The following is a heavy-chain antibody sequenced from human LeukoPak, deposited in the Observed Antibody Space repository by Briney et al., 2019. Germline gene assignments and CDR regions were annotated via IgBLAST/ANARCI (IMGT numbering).Heavy chain of an antibody. V-gene: IGHV4-59*01. J-gene: IGHJ4*02. CDR1: GGSISSYY. CDR3: ARSSDSQYYYDSSGPQFDY. D-gene: IGHD3-22*01. CDR2: IYYSGST. Sequence: SETLSLTCTVSGGSISSYYWSWIRQPPGKGLEWIGYIYYSGSTNYNPSLKSRVTISVDTSKNQFSLKLSSVTAADTAVYYCARSSDSQYYYDSSGPQFDYWGQGTLVTVSS.